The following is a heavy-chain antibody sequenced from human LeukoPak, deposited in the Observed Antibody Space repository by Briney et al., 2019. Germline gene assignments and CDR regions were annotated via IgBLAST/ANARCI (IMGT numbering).Heavy chain of an antibody. CDR2: ISAYNGNT. CDR3: ARDRGLRATAGTRIDF. D-gene: IGHD6-13*01. Sequence: ASVKVSCKASGYTFTSYGISWVRQAPGQGLEWMGWISAYNGNTNYAQKLQGRVTMTTDTSSTTAYMELRSLRSDDTALYYCARDRGLRATAGTRIDFWGQGPLVTVSS. V-gene: IGHV1-18*01. CDR1: GYTFTSYG. J-gene: IGHJ4*02.